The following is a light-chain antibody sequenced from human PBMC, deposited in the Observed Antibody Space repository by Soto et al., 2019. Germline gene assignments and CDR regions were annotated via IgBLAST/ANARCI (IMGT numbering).Light chain of an antibody. CDR3: QQDNSFPLT. CDR1: QGISSW. V-gene: IGKV1-12*01. CDR2: SAS. J-gene: IGKJ5*01. Sequence: DIQRTQSPSSVSASVGDRVTITCRASQGISSWLAWYQKKPGKDPKILIYSASSLHSGVPSRFSGSRSGTDFNLTISRLQTEDFATYDCQQDNSFPLTFGQGTRLEIK.